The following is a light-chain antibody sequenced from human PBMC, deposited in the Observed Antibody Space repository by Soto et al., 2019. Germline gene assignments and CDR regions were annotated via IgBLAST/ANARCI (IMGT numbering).Light chain of an antibody. J-gene: IGKJ1*01. Sequence: EIMMTQSPGTLSASPGERATLSCRASQSVSSNLAWYQQKHGQAPRLLIYAVSTRATGIPARFSGSGSGTEFTLTISSLQSEDFAVYYCQQYNKWPLTFGQGTKVEIK. CDR1: QSVSSN. V-gene: IGKV3-15*01. CDR3: QQYNKWPLT. CDR2: AVS.